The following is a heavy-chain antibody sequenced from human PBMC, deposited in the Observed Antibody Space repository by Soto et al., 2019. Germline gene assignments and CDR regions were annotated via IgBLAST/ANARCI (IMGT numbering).Heavy chain of an antibody. CDR1: GFTFSSYG. D-gene: IGHD2-15*01. CDR3: ARDGYCSGGSCYSVPVFDY. Sequence: QVQLVESGGGVVQPGRSLRLSCAASGFTFSSYGMHWVRQAPGKGLEWVAVIWYDGSNKYYADSVKGRFTISRDNSKXXLXMKMNSLRAEDAAVYYCARDGYCSGGSCYSVPVFDYWGQGTLVTVSS. J-gene: IGHJ4*02. CDR2: IWYDGSNK. V-gene: IGHV3-33*01.